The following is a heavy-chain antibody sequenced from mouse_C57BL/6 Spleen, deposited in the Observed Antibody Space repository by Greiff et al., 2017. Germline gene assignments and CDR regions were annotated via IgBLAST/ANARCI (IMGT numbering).Heavy chain of an antibody. CDR1: GFTFSSYG. CDR2: LSSGGRYT. V-gene: IGHV5-6*01. Sequence: VQLVESGGDLVKPGGSLKLSCAASGFTFSSYGMSWVRQTPDKRLEWVATLSSGGRYTYSPASVKGRFTISRDNAKNTLYLKMSSLKSEDTAMYYCARHVDDCPYYYAMDYWGQGTSGTVSS. J-gene: IGHJ4*01. D-gene: IGHD2-4*01. CDR3: ARHVDDCPYYYAMDY.